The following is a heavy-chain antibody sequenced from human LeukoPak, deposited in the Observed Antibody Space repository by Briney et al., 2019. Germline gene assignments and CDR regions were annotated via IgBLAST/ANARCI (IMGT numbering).Heavy chain of an antibody. D-gene: IGHD2-15*01. CDR3: ARDRMGYCSGGSCSSDAFDI. CDR1: GYTFTGYY. V-gene: IGHV1-2*02. J-gene: IGHJ3*02. CDR2: INPNSGGT. Sequence: AASVKVSCKASGYTFTGYYMHWVRQAPGQGLEWMGWINPNSGGTNYAQKSQGRVTMTRDTSISTAYMELSRLRSDDTAVYYCARDRMGYCSGGSCSSDAFDIWGQGTMVTVSS.